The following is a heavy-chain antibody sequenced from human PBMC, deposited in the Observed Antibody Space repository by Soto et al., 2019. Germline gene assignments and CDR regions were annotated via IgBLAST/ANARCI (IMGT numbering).Heavy chain of an antibody. CDR2: IYYIGAY. Sequence: PSETLSLTCSVSGASVSSYYWSWVRQPPGKGLEWIGYIYYIGAYNYNPSLKSRVTISVDTSKNQFSLELTSVTAADTAVYYCARTPETRDWLDPWGQGTLVTVSS. J-gene: IGHJ5*02. D-gene: IGHD1-7*01. CDR1: GASVSSYY. CDR3: ARTPETRDWLDP. V-gene: IGHV4-59*02.